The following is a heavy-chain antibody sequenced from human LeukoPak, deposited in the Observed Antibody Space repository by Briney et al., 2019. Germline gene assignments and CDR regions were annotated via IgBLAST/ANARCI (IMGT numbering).Heavy chain of an antibody. J-gene: IGHJ6*02. Sequence: GGSLRLSCAASGSNFGNYYVSWVRQAPGKGLEWVANIKHDGNWKFYADSVKGRFTVSRDNAKNSLDLQMTSLRAEDTAVYYCGRDMDVWGRGTTVTVSS. CDR2: IKHDGNWK. CDR1: GSNFGNYY. V-gene: IGHV3-7*01. CDR3: GRDMDV.